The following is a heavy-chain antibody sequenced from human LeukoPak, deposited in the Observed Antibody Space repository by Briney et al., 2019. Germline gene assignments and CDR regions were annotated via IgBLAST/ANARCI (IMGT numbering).Heavy chain of an antibody. CDR1: GGSISSSSYY. Sequence: SETLSLTCTVSGGSISSSSYYWGWIRQPPGKGLEWIGSIYYSGSTYYNPSLKSRVTISVDTSKNQSSLKLSSVTAADTAVYYCARGRFLEWLSGSAFDIWGQGTMVTVSS. V-gene: IGHV4-39*01. D-gene: IGHD3-3*01. J-gene: IGHJ3*02. CDR2: IYYSGST. CDR3: ARGRFLEWLSGSAFDI.